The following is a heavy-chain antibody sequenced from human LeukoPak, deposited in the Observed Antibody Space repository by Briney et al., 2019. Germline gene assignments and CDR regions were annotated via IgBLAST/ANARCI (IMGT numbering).Heavy chain of an antibody. CDR1: GYTFTSYA. J-gene: IGHJ4*02. CDR3: ARDFSGYYYYFDY. V-gene: IGHV1-3*01. D-gene: IGHD3-22*01. Sequence: ASVKVSFTASGYTFTSYAMHWVRQAPGQRLEWMGWINAGNGNTKYSQKFQGRVTITRDTSASTAYMELSSLRSEDTAVYYCARDFSGYYYYFDYWGQGTLVTVSS. CDR2: INAGNGNT.